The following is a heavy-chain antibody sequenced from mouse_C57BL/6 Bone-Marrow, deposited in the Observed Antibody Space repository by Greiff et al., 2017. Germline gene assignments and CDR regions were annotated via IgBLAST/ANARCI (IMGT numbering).Heavy chain of an antibody. Sequence: VKLQQPGAELVRPGSSVKLSCKASGYTFTSYWMDWVKQRPGQGLEWIGNIYPSDSETHYNQKFKDKATLTVDKSSSTAYMQLSSLTSEDSAVYYWARGITTVVPFAYWGQGTLVTVSA. CDR2: IYPSDSET. V-gene: IGHV1-61*01. CDR1: GYTFTSYW. D-gene: IGHD1-1*01. J-gene: IGHJ3*01. CDR3: ARGITTVVPFAY.